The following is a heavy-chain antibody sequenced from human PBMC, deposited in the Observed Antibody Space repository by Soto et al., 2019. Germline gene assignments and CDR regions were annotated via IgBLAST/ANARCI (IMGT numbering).Heavy chain of an antibody. CDR1: GGSFSGYY. Sequence: KTSETLSLTCAVYGGSFSGYYWSWIRQPPGKGLEWIGEINHSGSTNYNPSLKSRVTISVDTSKNQFSLKLSSVTAADTAVYYCASHGGYDFWSGYYSNWFDPWGQGTLVTVSS. CDR2: INHSGST. V-gene: IGHV4-34*01. J-gene: IGHJ5*02. D-gene: IGHD3-3*01. CDR3: ASHGGYDFWSGYYSNWFDP.